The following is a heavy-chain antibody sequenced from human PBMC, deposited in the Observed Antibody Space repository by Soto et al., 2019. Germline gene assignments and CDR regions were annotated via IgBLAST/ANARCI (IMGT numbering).Heavy chain of an antibody. V-gene: IGHV4-34*01. Sequence: TSETLSLPCDVYGGSLSGYIWTWIRQTPGKGLQWIGQINHSGSANYSPSLKSRVTISLETSNSQFSLRLTSVTAADTAVYYCARLGAYYQSLDPWGPGTLVTVSP. CDR1: GGSLSGYI. J-gene: IGHJ5*02. CDR2: INHSGSA. CDR3: ARLGAYYQSLDP. D-gene: IGHD2-21*01.